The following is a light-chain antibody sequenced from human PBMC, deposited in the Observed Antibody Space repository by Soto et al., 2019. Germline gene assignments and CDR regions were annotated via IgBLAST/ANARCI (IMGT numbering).Light chain of an antibody. J-gene: IGLJ1*01. CDR2: TET. CDR1: NSNIGAGYD. CDR3: SSYDSSMSDYV. V-gene: IGLV1-40*01. Sequence: QSVLTQPPSVSGAPGQMVTISCTGSNSNIGAGYDVHWYQQFPGAAPKLLIYTETNRPSWVPDRFSVSKSGTSASLAITGLQAEDDADYYCSSYDSSMSDYVFGTGTKVTDL.